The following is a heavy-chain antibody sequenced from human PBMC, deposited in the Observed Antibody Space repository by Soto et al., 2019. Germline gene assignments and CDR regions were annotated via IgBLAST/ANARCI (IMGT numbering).Heavy chain of an antibody. D-gene: IGHD6-13*01. J-gene: IGHJ6*02. CDR2: IVVGSGNT. CDR1: GFTFTSSA. V-gene: IGHV1-58*01. Sequence: SVKVSCKVSGFTFTSSAVQWVRQARGQRLEWIGWIVVGSGNTNYAQKFQERVTITRDMSTSTAYMELSSLRSEDTAVYYCAADPWVSYYYYGMDVWGQGTTVTVSS. CDR3: AADPWVSYYYYGMDV.